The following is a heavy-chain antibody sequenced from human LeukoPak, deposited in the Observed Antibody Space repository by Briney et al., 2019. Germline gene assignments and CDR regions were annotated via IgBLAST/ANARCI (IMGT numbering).Heavy chain of an antibody. J-gene: IGHJ6*03. Sequence: GGSLRLSCAASGFTFSDYYMSWIRQAPGKGLEWVSYISRSGSFISYTDSVKGRFTISRDNAKNSLYLQMNSLRVEDTAIYYCARDPYNGAYSEGYYYYYMDVWGKGTTVTVSS. CDR2: ISRSGSFI. D-gene: IGHD1-1*01. V-gene: IGHV3-11*04. CDR3: ARDPYNGAYSEGYYYYYMDV. CDR1: GFTFSDYY.